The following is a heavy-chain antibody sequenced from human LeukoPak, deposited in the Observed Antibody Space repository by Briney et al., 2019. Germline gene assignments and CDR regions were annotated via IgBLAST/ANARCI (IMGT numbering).Heavy chain of an antibody. D-gene: IGHD3-3*01. CDR1: GFTFSSYG. Sequence: KTGGSLRLSCAASGFTFSSYGMNWVRQAPGKGLEWVSSISSSSSYIYYADSVKGRFTISRDNAKNSLYLQMNSLRAEDTAVYYCAASQAGVARRTWGQGTLVTVSS. V-gene: IGHV3-21*01. CDR3: AASQAGVARRT. CDR2: ISSSSSYI. J-gene: IGHJ5*02.